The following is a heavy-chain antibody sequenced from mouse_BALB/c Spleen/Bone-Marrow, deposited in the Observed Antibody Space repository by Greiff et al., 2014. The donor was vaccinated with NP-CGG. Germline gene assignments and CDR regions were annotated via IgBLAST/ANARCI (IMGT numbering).Heavy chain of an antibody. CDR3: ARDKGAWFAY. Sequence: VQLQQSGPQLVRPGASVKISCKASGYSFTSYWMHWVKQRPGQGLVWIGMIDPSDSETRLNQKFKDKATLTVDKSSSTAYMQLSSPTSEDSAVYYCARDKGAWFAYWGQGTLVTVSA. CDR2: IDPSDSET. CDR1: GYSFTSYW. J-gene: IGHJ3*01. V-gene: IGHV1S126*01.